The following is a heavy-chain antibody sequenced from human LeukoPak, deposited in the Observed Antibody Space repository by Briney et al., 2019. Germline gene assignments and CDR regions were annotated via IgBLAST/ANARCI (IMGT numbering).Heavy chain of an antibody. CDR3: ARDGFSNGDPHHDGFDI. V-gene: IGHV3-30-3*01. CDR2: ISYDGGNK. D-gene: IGHD2-8*01. J-gene: IGHJ3*02. CDR1: GFTFSSSA. Sequence: GGSLRLSCAASGFTFSSSAMHWVRQAPGKGLEWVAVISYDGGNKHFADSVKGRFTISRDNSKNTLYLQMNSLRAEDTAVYYCARDGFSNGDPHHDGFDIWGQGTMVAVSS.